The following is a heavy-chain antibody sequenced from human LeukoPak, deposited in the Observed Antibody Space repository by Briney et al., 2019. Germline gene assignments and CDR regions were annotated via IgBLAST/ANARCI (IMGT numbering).Heavy chain of an antibody. J-gene: IGHJ4*02. CDR1: GFTFSSYW. CDR2: IKQDGSEK. V-gene: IGHV3-7*01. CDR3: AKPSGSGVDY. D-gene: IGHD1-26*01. Sequence: GGSLRLSCAASGFTFSSYWMSWVRQAPGKGLEWVANIKQDGSEKYYVDSVKGRFTISRDNAKNTLYLQMNSLRLEDMAVYYCAKPSGSGVDYWGRGTRVTVSS.